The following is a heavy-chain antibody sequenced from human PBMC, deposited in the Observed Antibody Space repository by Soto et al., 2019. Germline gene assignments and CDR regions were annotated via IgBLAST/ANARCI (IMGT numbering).Heavy chain of an antibody. CDR3: ARHDHGDYPIKRNFFEY. Sequence: SETLSLTCSVSGGSISSYYWSWIRQPAGKGLEWIGRIYSSGSTNYNPSLKSRVTMSVDTSKNQFSLKLSSVTAADTAMYYCARHDHGDYPIKRNFFEYWGQGTLVTVSS. V-gene: IGHV4-4*07. J-gene: IGHJ4*02. D-gene: IGHD4-17*01. CDR2: IYSSGST. CDR1: GGSISSYY.